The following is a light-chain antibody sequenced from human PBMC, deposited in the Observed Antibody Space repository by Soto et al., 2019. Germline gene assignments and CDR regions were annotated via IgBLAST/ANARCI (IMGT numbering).Light chain of an antibody. J-gene: IGKJ1*01. CDR2: LGS. CDR3: MQALQTRT. Sequence: DIVMTQSPLSLPVTPGEPASISCRSSQSLLHSNGYNYLDWYLQKPGQSPQLLIYLGSNRASGVPDRCSCSGSGTYFTLKISRVEAEDVGVYYCMQALQTRTFGQGTKVEIK. V-gene: IGKV2-28*01. CDR1: QSLLHSNGYNY.